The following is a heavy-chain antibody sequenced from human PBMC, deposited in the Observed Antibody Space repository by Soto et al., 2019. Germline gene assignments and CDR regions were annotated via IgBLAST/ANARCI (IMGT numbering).Heavy chain of an antibody. CDR2: IYYSGST. D-gene: IGHD6-13*01. V-gene: IGHV4-30-4*01. Sequence: QVQLQESGPGLVRPSQTLSLTCTVSGASISSGDYCWSWIRQSPGKGLEWIGYIYYSGSTYYNPSLESRITMSLDTSRNQFFPKLSSVTAADTAVYYCARSYSRSWTIRSWGQGTLVTVSS. CDR3: ARSYSRSWTIRS. J-gene: IGHJ5*02. CDR1: GASISSGDYC.